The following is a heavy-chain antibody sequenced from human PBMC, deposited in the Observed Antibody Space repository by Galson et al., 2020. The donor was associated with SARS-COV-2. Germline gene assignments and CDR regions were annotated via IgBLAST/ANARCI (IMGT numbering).Heavy chain of an antibody. D-gene: IGHD5-12*01. V-gene: IGHV4-31*03. CDR1: GGSISSGGYF. Sequence: SETLSLTCTVSGGSISSGGYFWSWIRQHPGKGLEWIGYIYNSGTTYYNPSLKSRVTISVDTSKNQFSLKLSSVTAADTAVYYCTRYSGYDSRAFDIWGRGTMVTVSS. CDR2: IYNSGTT. CDR3: TRYSGYDSRAFDI. J-gene: IGHJ3*02.